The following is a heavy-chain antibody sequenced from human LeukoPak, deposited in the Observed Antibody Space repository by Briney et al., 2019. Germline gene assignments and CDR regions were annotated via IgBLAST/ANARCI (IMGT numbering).Heavy chain of an antibody. CDR2: MYSGGST. Sequence: GGSLRLSCAASGFTVSSAYMNWVRQAPGKGLEWVSVMYSGGSTHYSDSVKGRFTISRDDSKNTLFLQMNSVRAEDTAVYYCSRGSPFDYWGQGTLVTVS. CDR3: SRGSPFDY. J-gene: IGHJ4*02. V-gene: IGHV3-53*01. CDR1: GFTVSSAY.